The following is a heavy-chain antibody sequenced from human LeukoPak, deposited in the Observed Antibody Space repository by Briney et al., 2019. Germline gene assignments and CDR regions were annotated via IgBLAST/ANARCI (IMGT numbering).Heavy chain of an antibody. CDR3: TRGWGCSSTSCYELYYYGMDV. D-gene: IGHD2-2*01. CDR2: IRSKAYGGTT. J-gene: IGHJ6*02. V-gene: IGHV3-49*04. CDR1: GFTFGDYA. Sequence: PGGSLRLSCTASGFTFGDYAMSWVRQAPGKGLEWVGFIRSKAYGGTTEYAASVKGRFTISRDDSKSIAYLQMNSLKTEDTAVYYCTRGWGCSSTSCYELYYYGMDVWGQGTTVTVSS.